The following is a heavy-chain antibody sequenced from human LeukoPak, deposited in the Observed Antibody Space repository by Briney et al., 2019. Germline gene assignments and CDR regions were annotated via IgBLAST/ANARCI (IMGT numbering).Heavy chain of an antibody. CDR2: IYDRGDT. CDR1: GFTVTSNF. CDR3: AGRRANTCNFCFVY. J-gene: IGHJ4*02. Sequence: PGGSLRLSCAVSGFTVTSNFMSWVRQAPGKGLEWVSVIYDRGDTYYADSVKGRFTVSRDTSKNTLYLQLNNLGAEDTAVYYCAGRRANTCNFCFVYWGQGTLSPSPQ. D-gene: IGHD1-1*01. V-gene: IGHV3-66*02.